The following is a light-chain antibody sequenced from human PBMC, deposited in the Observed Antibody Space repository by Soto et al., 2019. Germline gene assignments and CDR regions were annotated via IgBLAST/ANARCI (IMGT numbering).Light chain of an antibody. Sequence: IQLTKYTSSLSASVGDRVTITCRASQGISSYLAWYQQKPGKAPNLLIYAASSLHSGVPSRFSGSGSGTDFTLTISSLQPEDFATYYCQQANSFPITFGGGTNV. J-gene: IGKJ4*01. CDR2: AAS. V-gene: IGKV1-12*01. CDR1: QGISSY. CDR3: QQANSFPIT.